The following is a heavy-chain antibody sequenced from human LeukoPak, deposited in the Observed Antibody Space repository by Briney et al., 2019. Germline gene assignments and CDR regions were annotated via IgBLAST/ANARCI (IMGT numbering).Heavy chain of an antibody. Sequence: PSETLSLTCAVYGGSFSGYYWSWIRQPPGKGLEWIGEINHSGSTNYNPSLKSRVTISVDTSKNQFSLKLSSVTAADTAVYYCARGGAGIAAAGSYYYYYYGMDVWGQGTTVTVSS. V-gene: IGHV4-34*01. CDR1: GGSFSGYY. J-gene: IGHJ6*02. D-gene: IGHD6-13*01. CDR3: ARGGAGIAAAGSYYYYYYGMDV. CDR2: INHSGST.